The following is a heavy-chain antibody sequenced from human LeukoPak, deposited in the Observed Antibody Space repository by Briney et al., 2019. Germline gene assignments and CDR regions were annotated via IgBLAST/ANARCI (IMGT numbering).Heavy chain of an antibody. CDR3: ARLDSSSWHDVTDY. V-gene: IGHV1-18*01. CDR2: ISAYNGNT. Sequence: ASVKVSCKASGYTFTSYGISWVRQAPGQGLEWMGWISAYNGNTNHAQKLQGRVTMTTDTSTSTAYMELRSLRSDDTAVYYCARLDSSSWHDVTDYWGQGTLVTVSS. D-gene: IGHD6-13*01. J-gene: IGHJ4*02. CDR1: GYTFTSYG.